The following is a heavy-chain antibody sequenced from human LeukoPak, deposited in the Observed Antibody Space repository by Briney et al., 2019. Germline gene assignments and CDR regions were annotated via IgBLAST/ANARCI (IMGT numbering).Heavy chain of an antibody. CDR3: AMDTIATAGPGGAFDI. J-gene: IGHJ3*02. Sequence: ASVTVSCKASGYSFTVYYMHWVRQAPGQGLEWMGWINHNSGGTNYAQKFQGRVTVTRDTSISTAYMEVRRLRSDDTAVYYCAMDTIATAGPGGAFDIWGQGTVVTVSS. V-gene: IGHV1-2*02. CDR2: INHNSGGT. CDR1: GYSFTVYY. D-gene: IGHD6-13*01.